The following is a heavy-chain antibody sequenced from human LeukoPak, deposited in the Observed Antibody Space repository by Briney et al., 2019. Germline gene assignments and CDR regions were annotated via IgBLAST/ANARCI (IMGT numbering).Heavy chain of an antibody. D-gene: IGHD3-22*01. J-gene: IGHJ6*02. CDR1: GFTFGDYW. V-gene: IGHV3-7*02. CDR3: ARGVRYYDSSGYDYYYYGMDV. Sequence: QPGGSLRLSCAASGFTFGDYWMSWVRQAPGKGPEWVAHIKEDGSDEYYVDSVKGRFTISRDNTKDSLFMQMNSLRAEDTAVYYCARGVRYYDSSGYDYYYYGMDVWGQGTTVTVSS. CDR2: IKEDGSDE.